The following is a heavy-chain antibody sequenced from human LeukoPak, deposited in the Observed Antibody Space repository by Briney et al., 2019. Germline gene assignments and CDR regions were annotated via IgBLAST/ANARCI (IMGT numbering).Heavy chain of an antibody. Sequence: GGSLTLSCAASGFTFSSYDMHWVRQAPGKGLEWVAFIRYDGSNKYYADSVKGRFTISRDNSNNTLYLQMNSLRAEDTAVYYCAKDLEYCSSTSCYPNWFDPWGQGTLVTVSS. CDR1: GFTFSSYD. D-gene: IGHD2-2*01. J-gene: IGHJ5*02. CDR3: AKDLEYCSSTSCYPNWFDP. CDR2: IRYDGSNK. V-gene: IGHV3-30*02.